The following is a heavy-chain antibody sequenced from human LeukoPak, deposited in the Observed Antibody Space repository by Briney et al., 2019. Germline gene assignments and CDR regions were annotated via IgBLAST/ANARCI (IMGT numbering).Heavy chain of an antibody. CDR2: ISSDGGST. CDR1: GFTFNKYS. J-gene: IGHJ6*03. Sequence: GGSLRLSCAASGFTFNKYSMHWVRQAPGKGLEYVSAISSDGGSTYYTNSLKVRFTISRDNSNNTLYLQMASLRAEDMGVYYCARSDDFWSGYMDVWAKGPRSPSP. D-gene: IGHD3-3*01. V-gene: IGHV3-64*01. CDR3: ARSDDFWSGYMDV.